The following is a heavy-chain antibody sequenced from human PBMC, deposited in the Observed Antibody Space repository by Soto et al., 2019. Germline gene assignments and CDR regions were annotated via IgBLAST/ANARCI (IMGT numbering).Heavy chain of an antibody. D-gene: IGHD3-10*01. CDR3: IGSFAF. CDR1: GFPFGNYL. J-gene: IGHJ4*02. V-gene: IGHV3-49*03. CDR2: IRNQPYGGPE. Sequence: EVYLVESGGGLVEPGRSLRLSCTASGFPFGNYLMSWFRQAPGKGMEWVGFIRNQPYGGPEEYAASVRGRFTISRDDSKGSVYLRMNSLHTEYSVGYYFIGSFAFWGQGTLVTVSA.